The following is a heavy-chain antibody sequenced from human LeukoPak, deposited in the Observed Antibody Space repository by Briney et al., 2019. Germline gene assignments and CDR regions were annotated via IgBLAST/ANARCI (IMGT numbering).Heavy chain of an antibody. Sequence: GRSLRLSCAASGFNFSNSAMHWVRQAPGKGLEWVAVISYDGINQDYVESVKGRFTISRDNSKNTLYLQMNSLRVEDTAVYYRASHERDAFDFWGQGTLVTVSS. V-gene: IGHV3-30-3*01. CDR2: ISYDGINQ. CDR1: GFNFSNSA. J-gene: IGHJ4*02. CDR3: ASHERDAFDF.